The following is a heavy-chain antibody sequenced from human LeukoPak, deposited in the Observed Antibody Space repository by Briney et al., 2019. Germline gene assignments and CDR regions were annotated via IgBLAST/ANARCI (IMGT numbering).Heavy chain of an antibody. CDR2: INPSGGST. J-gene: IGHJ4*02. CDR3: AGGYYYDTSGYYY. Sequence: ASVKVSCKASGYSFTTYYMHWVRQAPGQGLEWMGIINPSGGSTSYAQTFQGRVTMTRGTSTSTVYMELSNLRSEDTAVYYCAGGYYYDTSGYYYWGQGTLVTVSS. D-gene: IGHD3-22*01. CDR1: GYSFTTYY. V-gene: IGHV1-46*01.